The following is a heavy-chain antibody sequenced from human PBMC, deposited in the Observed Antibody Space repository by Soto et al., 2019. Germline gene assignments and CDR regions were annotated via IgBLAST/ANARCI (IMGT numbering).Heavy chain of an antibody. CDR3: ARDAPSWVGTGFDY. Sequence: PSETLSLTCTVSGGSVSSGSYYWSWIRQPPGKGLEWIGYIYYSGSTNYNPSLKSRVTISVDTSKNRFSLKLSSVTAADTAVYYCARDAPSWVGTGFDYWGQGTLVTVSS. V-gene: IGHV4-61*01. J-gene: IGHJ4*02. CDR2: IYYSGST. CDR1: GGSVSSGSYY. D-gene: IGHD5-18*01.